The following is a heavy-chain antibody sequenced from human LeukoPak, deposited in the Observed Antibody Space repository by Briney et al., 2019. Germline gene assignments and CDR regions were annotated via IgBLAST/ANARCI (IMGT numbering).Heavy chain of an antibody. J-gene: IGHJ4*02. CDR2: INWNGGST. Sequence: TGGSLRLSCAASGFTFDDYGMSWVRQAPGKGLEWVSGINWNGGSTGYADSVKGRFTISRDNAKNSLYLQMNSLRVDDTAVYYCAKSLDYGGNRARLDFWGQGTLVTVSS. D-gene: IGHD4-23*01. V-gene: IGHV3-20*04. CDR3: AKSLDYGGNRARLDF. CDR1: GFTFDDYG.